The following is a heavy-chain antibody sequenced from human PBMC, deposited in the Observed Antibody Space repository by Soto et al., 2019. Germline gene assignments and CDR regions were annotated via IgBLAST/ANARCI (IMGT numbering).Heavy chain of an antibody. D-gene: IGHD2-15*01. CDR1: GGSISSSSYY. V-gene: IGHV4-39*01. CDR2: IYYSGSS. Sequence: QLQLQESGPGLVKPSETLSLTCTVSGGSISSSSYYWDWVRQPPGKGLEWIGNIYYSGSSYYNSSPQGRVPIPAHPSKNHFPPNLGPVTPPNPAVFSWGRHFPPPPRYSNWFDPWGQGSLVTVSS. J-gene: IGHJ5*02. CDR3: GRHFPPPPRYSNWFDP.